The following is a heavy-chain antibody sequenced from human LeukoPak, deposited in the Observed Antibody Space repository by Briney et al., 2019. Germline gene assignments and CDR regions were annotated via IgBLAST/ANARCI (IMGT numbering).Heavy chain of an antibody. J-gene: IGHJ4*02. V-gene: IGHV3-53*01. D-gene: IGHD2-15*01. CDR2: IYSGGST. CDR1: GFTVSSYY. Sequence: PGGSLRLSCAASGFTVSSYYMTWVRHAPGKGLERVSVIYSGGSTYYADSVKGRFTISRDNAKNTLYLQMNSLRAEDTAVYYCAKGRCSGGSCYGRGFDYWGQGTLVTVSS. CDR3: AKGRCSGGSCYGRGFDY.